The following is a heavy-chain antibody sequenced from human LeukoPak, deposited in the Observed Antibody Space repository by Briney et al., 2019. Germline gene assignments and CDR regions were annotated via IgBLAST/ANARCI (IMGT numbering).Heavy chain of an antibody. CDR3: AKGDRPLRYFDWLLNY. Sequence: GGSLRLSCAASGFTFDDYAMQWVRQAPGKGLEWVSLISWDGGSTYYADSVKGRFTISRDNSKNSLYLQMNSLRAEDTALYYCAKGDRPLRYFDWLLNYWGQGTLVTVSS. CDR2: ISWDGGST. J-gene: IGHJ4*02. V-gene: IGHV3-43D*03. CDR1: GFTFDDYA. D-gene: IGHD3-9*01.